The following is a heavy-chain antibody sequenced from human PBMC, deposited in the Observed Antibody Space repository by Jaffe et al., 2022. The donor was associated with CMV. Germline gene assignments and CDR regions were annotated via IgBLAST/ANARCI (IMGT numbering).Heavy chain of an antibody. Sequence: QVQLVQSGAEVKKPGASVKVSCKASGYTFTSYDINWVRQATGQGLEWMGWMNPNSGNTGYAQKFQGRVTMTRNTSISTAYMELSSLRSEDTAVYYCARSVVSWDWTYYYYYGMDVWGQGTTVTVSS. D-gene: IGHD1-1*01. CDR3: ARSVVSWDWTYYYYYGMDV. CDR2: MNPNSGNT. V-gene: IGHV1-8*01. J-gene: IGHJ6*02. CDR1: GYTFTSYD.